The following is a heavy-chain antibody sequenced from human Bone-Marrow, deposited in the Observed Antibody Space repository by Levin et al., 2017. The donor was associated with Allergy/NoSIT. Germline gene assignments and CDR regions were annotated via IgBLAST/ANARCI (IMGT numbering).Heavy chain of an antibody. Sequence: SCVASGFTFSSYAMSWVRQAPGKGLEWVSGISSTGGITFYADSVKGRFTISRDNSKNTLYLQMHSLRADDAAVYYCAKDGIYYAMDVWGQGTTVSVSS. D-gene: IGHD1-14*01. V-gene: IGHV3-23*01. J-gene: IGHJ6*02. CDR2: ISSTGGIT. CDR1: GFTFSSYA. CDR3: AKDGIYYAMDV.